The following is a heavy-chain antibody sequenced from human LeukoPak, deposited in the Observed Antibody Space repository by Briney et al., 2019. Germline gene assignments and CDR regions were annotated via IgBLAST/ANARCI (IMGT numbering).Heavy chain of an antibody. CDR2: ISYDGSNK. V-gene: IGHV3-30-3*01. CDR3: ARGNRYDSSGHRSLYWYFDL. Sequence: PGGSLRLSCAASGFTFSSYAMHWVRQAPGKGLEWVAVISYDGSNKYYADSVKGRFTISRDNSKNTLYLQMNSLRAEDTAVYYCARGNRYDSSGHRSLYWYFDLWGRGTLVTVSS. CDR1: GFTFSSYA. J-gene: IGHJ2*01. D-gene: IGHD3-22*01.